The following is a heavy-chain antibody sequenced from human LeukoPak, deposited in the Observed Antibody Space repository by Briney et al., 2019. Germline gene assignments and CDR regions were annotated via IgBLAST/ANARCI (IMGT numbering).Heavy chain of an antibody. Sequence: ASVKVSCKASGYSFTGYYIHWVRQAPGQGLEWMGWINPNSGGTNYAQKFQGRVTMTRDTSISTAYMELSRLRSDDTAVYYCAKTDSGYEHYFDYWGQGTLVTVSS. CDR2: INPNSGGT. V-gene: IGHV1-2*02. J-gene: IGHJ4*02. CDR3: AKTDSGYEHYFDY. CDR1: GYSFTGYY. D-gene: IGHD5-12*01.